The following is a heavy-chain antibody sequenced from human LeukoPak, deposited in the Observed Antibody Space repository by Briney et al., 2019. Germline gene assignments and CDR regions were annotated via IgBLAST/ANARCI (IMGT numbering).Heavy chain of an antibody. Sequence: GGSLRLSCAASGFTFSDYSMNWVRQAPGRGLEWVSSIGCIGSYIYYADSVKGRFTISRDNAKNALYLQMNNLRAEDTAVYYCVRDLDWGQGTLVTVSS. V-gene: IGHV3-21*01. CDR1: GFTFSDYS. J-gene: IGHJ4*02. CDR3: VRDLD. CDR2: IGCIGSYI.